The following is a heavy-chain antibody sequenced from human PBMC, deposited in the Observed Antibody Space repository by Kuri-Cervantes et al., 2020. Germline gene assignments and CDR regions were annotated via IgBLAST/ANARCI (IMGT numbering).Heavy chain of an antibody. J-gene: IGHJ3*02. CDR2: IIPIFGTA. D-gene: IGHD3-3*01. V-gene: IGHV1-69*13. Sequence: SVKVSCKASGGTFSSYAISWVRQAPGQGLEWMGGIIPIFGTANYAQKFQGRVTITADESTSTAYMELSSPTSEDTAVYYCACFVEGDAFDIWGQGTMVTVSS. CDR1: GGTFSSYA. CDR3: ACFVEGDAFDI.